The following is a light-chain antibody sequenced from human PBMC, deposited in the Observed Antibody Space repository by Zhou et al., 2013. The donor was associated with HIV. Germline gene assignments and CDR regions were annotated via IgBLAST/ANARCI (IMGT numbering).Light chain of an antibody. Sequence: DIVMTQSPLSLPVTPGEPASISCRSSQSLLHSNGYNYLDWYLQKPGQSPQLLIYEVSNRFSGVPDRFSGSGSGTDFTLKISRVEAEDVGVYHCMQSIQFPYTFGQGTKLEIK. CDR3: MQSIQFPYT. V-gene: IGKV2D-29*02. CDR2: EVS. J-gene: IGKJ2*01. CDR1: QSLLHSNGYNY.